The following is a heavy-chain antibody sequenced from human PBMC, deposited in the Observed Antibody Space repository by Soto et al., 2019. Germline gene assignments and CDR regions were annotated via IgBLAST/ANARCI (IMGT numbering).Heavy chain of an antibody. V-gene: IGHV4-31*03. Sequence: PSETLPLTCTVSGGSISNGGYYWSCIRQHPGKGLEWIGYIYYSGSTYYNPSLKSRVTISVDTSKNQFSLKLSSVTAADTAVYYCARGAPYYDFWSGYPLNDYYYYMDVWGKGTTVTVSS. J-gene: IGHJ6*03. CDR1: GGSISNGGYY. D-gene: IGHD3-3*01. CDR2: IYYSGST. CDR3: ARGAPYYDFWSGYPLNDYYYYMDV.